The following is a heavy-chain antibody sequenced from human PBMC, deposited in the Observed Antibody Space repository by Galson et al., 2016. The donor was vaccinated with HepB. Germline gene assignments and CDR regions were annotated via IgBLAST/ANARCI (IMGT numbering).Heavy chain of an antibody. J-gene: IGHJ4*02. D-gene: IGHD3-16*02. CDR3: ARDDDYVWGTYRYTRTVPQYYFDY. Sequence: SLRLSCAASGFTFSSYAMHWVRQAPGKGLAWVAVISFDGSNNFYADSVQGRFTISRDNSKNTLYLQMNSLRAEDTAVYYCARDDDYVWGTYRYTRTVPQYYFDYWGQGTLVTVSS. CDR2: ISFDGSNN. CDR1: GFTFSSYA. V-gene: IGHV3-30-3*01.